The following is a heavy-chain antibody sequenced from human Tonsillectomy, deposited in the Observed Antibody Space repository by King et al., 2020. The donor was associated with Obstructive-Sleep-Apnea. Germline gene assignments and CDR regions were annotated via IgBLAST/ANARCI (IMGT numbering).Heavy chain of an antibody. D-gene: IGHD3-10*01. CDR2: LSSSSSYI. J-gene: IGHJ4*02. CDR3: ARDFILTMVRGVIDY. Sequence: VQLVESGGCLVKPGGSLRLSCAASGFTFSSYSMNWVRQAPGKGLKWLSSLSSSSSYIYYVDSVKGRFTISRDNAKNSLYLQMNSLRVEDTAVYYCARDFILTMVRGVIDYWGQGTLVTVSS. V-gene: IGHV3-21*01. CDR1: GFTFSSYS.